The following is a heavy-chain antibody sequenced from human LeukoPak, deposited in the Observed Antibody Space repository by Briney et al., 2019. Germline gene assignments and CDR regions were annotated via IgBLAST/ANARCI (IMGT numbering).Heavy chain of an antibody. V-gene: IGHV4-39*01. CDR2: IYYGGNT. Sequence: SETLSLTCTVSGGSISNYYWGWIRQPPGKGLEWIESIYYGGNTYYNPSLKSRVTISVDTSKNQFSLRLSSVTAADTAVYYCATHPPGKYYFDYWGQGTLVTVSS. CDR3: ATHPPGKYYFDY. CDR1: GGSISNYY. J-gene: IGHJ4*02.